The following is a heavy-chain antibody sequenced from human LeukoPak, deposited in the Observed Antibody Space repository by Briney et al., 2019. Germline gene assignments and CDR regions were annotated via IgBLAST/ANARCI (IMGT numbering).Heavy chain of an antibody. D-gene: IGHD5-12*01. CDR2: IRSKAYGGTT. Sequence: GGSLRLSCTGSGFTFGDYAMNWVRQAPGEGLEWVGFIRSKAYGGTTEYAASVKGRFTISRDDSKSIAYLQMNSLKTEDTAVYYCTRAIVATKDYWGQGTLVTVSS. V-gene: IGHV3-49*04. J-gene: IGHJ4*02. CDR3: TRAIVATKDY. CDR1: GFTFGDYA.